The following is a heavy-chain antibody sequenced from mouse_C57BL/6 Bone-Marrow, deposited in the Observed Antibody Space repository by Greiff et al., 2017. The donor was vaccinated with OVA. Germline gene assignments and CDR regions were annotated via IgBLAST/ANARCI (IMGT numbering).Heavy chain of an antibody. Sequence: VQLQQSGAELVRPGASVKLSCTASGFNIKDYYMHWVKQRPEQGLEWIGSIDPEDGDTEYAPKFQGKATMTADTSSNTAYLPLSSLPSEDTAFYYCTLYSGTYGYYAMAYWGQGTSVTVSS. V-gene: IGHV14-1*01. D-gene: IGHD2-1*01. J-gene: IGHJ4*01. CDR3: TLYSGTYGYYAMAY. CDR1: GFNIKDYY. CDR2: IDPEDGDT.